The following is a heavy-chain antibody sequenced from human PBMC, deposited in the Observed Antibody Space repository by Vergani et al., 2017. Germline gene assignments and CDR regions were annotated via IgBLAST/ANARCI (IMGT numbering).Heavy chain of an antibody. V-gene: IGHV4-39*01. CDR1: GASIRSSNHY. Sequence: QLQLQESCPGLVKPSATLSLTCSVSGASIRSSNHYWGWIRSPPGTGLEWIASIYYSGRTYYNPSLKSRVTIPVDTSKNQFSLKLSAVPAADTAVYFCARRATVEWRGKVGWIDPWGQGSLVTVSS. CDR3: ARRATVEWRGKVGWIDP. D-gene: IGHD3-3*01. J-gene: IGHJ5*02. CDR2: IYYSGRT.